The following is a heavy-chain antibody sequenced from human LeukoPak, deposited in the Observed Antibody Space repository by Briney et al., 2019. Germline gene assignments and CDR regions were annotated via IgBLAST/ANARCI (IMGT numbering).Heavy chain of an antibody. J-gene: IGHJ4*02. CDR1: GYTFTGFY. CDR3: ATLGDSSGYYLRDY. D-gene: IGHD3-22*01. CDR2: INPNSGGT. V-gene: IGHV1-2*02. Sequence: GASVKVSCKASGYTFTGFYIHWVRQAPGQGLEWMGWINPNSGGTNYAQESEGRVTMTRDTSISTAHMELSRLRSDDTAVYYCATLGDSSGYYLRDYWGQGTLVTVSS.